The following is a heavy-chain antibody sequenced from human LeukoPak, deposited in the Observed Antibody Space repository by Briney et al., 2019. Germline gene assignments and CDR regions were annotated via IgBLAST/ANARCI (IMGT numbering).Heavy chain of an antibody. V-gene: IGHV1-69*04. Sequence: APVKVSCKASGGTFSSYAISWVRHAPGQRLEWMGRIIPLFGIANYAQKFQGRVTITADKSTSTAYMELSSLRSEDTAVYYCARACYMVRGVIITPPYGMDVWGQGTTVTVSS. D-gene: IGHD3-10*01. CDR3: ARACYMVRGVIITPPYGMDV. CDR2: IIPLFGIA. CDR1: GGTFSSYA. J-gene: IGHJ6*02.